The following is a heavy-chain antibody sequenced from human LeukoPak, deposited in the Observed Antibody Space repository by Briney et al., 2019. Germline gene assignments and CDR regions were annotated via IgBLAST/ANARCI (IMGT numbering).Heavy chain of an antibody. CDR1: GFTFSSHW. V-gene: IGHV3-74*01. Sequence: GGSLRLSCAAAGFTFSSHWMHWVRQAPGKGLVWVSRINTDGSSTIYADSVKGRSTISRDNAKNALYLQMNSLRADDTAVYACARGNEWAFDYWAQGTLVTVSS. CDR3: ARGNEWAFDY. D-gene: IGHD1-26*01. CDR2: INTDGSST. J-gene: IGHJ4*02.